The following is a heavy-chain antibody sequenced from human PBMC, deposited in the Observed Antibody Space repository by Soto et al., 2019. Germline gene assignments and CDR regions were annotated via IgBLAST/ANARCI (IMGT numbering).Heavy chain of an antibody. J-gene: IGHJ6*02. CDR2: ISGSGGST. Sequence: GGSLRLSCAASGFTFSSYAMSWVRQAPGKGLEWVSAISGSGGSTYYADSVKGRFTISRDNSKNTLYLQMNSLRAEDTAVYYCAKEGGDDSSSSVWDYYYYGMDVWGQGTTVTVSS. CDR3: AKEGGDDSSSSVWDYYYYGMDV. V-gene: IGHV3-23*01. CDR1: GFTFSSYA. D-gene: IGHD6-6*01.